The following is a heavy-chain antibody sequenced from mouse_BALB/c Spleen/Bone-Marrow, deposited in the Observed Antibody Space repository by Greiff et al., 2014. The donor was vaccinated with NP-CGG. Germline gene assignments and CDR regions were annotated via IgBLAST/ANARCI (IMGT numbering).Heavy chain of an antibody. CDR3: ARHGITRLLDY. V-gene: IGHV5-9-3*01. D-gene: IGHD2-4*01. Sequence: EVHLVESGGGLVKPGGSLKLSCAASGFTFSSYAMSWVRQTPEKRLEWVATISSGGSYTYYPDSVKGRFTISRDNAKNTLYLQMSSLRSEDTAMYYCARHGITRLLDYWGQGTTLPVPS. CDR1: GFTFSSYA. CDR2: ISSGGSYT. J-gene: IGHJ2*01.